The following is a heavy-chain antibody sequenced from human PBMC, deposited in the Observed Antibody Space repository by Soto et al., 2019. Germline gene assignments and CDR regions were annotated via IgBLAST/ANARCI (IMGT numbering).Heavy chain of an antibody. Sequence: EVQLLESGGGFVQSGGSLRLSCAASGFTFSSYGMSWVRQAPGKGLEWVSGISGSGKTTYYAESLRGRFTISRDNFANMVYLQMSSLRVDDTAIYYCAKEGRLGKLCFDFWGQGALVSVSS. CDR2: ISGSGKTT. J-gene: IGHJ4*02. V-gene: IGHV3-23*01. D-gene: IGHD3-10*01. CDR3: AKEGRLGKLCFDF. CDR1: GFTFSSYG.